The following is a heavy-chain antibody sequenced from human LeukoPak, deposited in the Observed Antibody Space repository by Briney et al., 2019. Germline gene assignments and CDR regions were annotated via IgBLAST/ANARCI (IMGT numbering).Heavy chain of an antibody. CDR1: GFTLSDYY. J-gene: IGHJ4*02. D-gene: IGHD3-10*01. Sequence: KSGGSLRLSCAASGFTLSDYYMSWIRQAPGKGLEWVSYISSSSSYANYADSVKGRFTISRDNAKNSLYLQMNSLRAEDTAVYYCARERNYYGSGSPDYWGQGTLVTVSS. CDR2: ISSSSSYA. V-gene: IGHV3-11*05. CDR3: ARERNYYGSGSPDY.